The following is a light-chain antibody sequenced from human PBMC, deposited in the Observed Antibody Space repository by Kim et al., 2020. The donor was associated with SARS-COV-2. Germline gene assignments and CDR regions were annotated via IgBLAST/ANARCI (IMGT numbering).Light chain of an antibody. CDR1: SGSIASNY. V-gene: IGLV6-57*03. Sequence: NFMLTQPHSVSESPGKTVTISCTRSSGSIASNYVQWYQQRPSSAPTPVIYEDNQRPSGVPDRFSGSIDSSSNSASLTISGLKTEDEADYYCQSYESNFWVFGGGTQLTVL. J-gene: IGLJ3*02. CDR3: QSYESNFWV. CDR2: EDN.